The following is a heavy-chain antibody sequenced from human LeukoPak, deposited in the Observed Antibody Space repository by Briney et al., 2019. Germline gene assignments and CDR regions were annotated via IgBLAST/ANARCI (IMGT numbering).Heavy chain of an antibody. D-gene: IGHD3-22*01. J-gene: IGHJ4*02. CDR1: GGSTNSNNYY. Sequence: SETLSLTCTVSGGSTNSNNYYWGWIRQPPGKGLEWIGSIYYSGSTHYNPSLESRVTISVDASKNQLSLKLSSVTAADTAVYYCARRVRSYYYDGSGHPTPYYFDYWGRGTLVTVSS. CDR3: ARRVRSYYYDGSGHPTPYYFDY. CDR2: IYYSGST. V-gene: IGHV4-39*01.